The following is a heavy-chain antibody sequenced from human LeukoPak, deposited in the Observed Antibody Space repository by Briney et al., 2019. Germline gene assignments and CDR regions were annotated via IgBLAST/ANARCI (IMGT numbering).Heavy chain of an antibody. CDR1: GGTFSSYA. Sequence: ASVKVSCKASGGTFSSYAISWVRQAPGQGLEWMGIIKPSAGSTIYAQKFQGRVTMTWDTSTSTVYMELSSLRSEDTAMFYCAREFPGTAPDYWGQGTLVTVSS. V-gene: IGHV1-46*01. J-gene: IGHJ4*02. CDR3: AREFPGTAPDY. CDR2: IKPSAGST.